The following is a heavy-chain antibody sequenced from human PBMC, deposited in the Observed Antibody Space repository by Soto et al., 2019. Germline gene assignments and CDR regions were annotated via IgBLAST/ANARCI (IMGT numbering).Heavy chain of an antibody. J-gene: IGHJ5*02. CDR3: VRGGIAGHWFDP. V-gene: IGHV1-46*01. D-gene: IGHD2-21*01. CDR1: GYTFTSYY. CDR2: INPSGGST. Sequence: ASVKVSCKASGYTFTSYYMHWVRQAPGQGLEWMGIINPSGGSTLYTPSLRGRLTLSADTSRNQLPLHLTSVTAADTAVYYCVRGGIAGHWFDPWGQGILVTVSS.